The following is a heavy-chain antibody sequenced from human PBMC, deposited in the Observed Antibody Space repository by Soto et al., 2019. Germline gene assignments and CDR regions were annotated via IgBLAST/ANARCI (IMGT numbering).Heavy chain of an antibody. CDR3: ANGPVGYYDILSCYYDAFDV. D-gene: IGHD3-9*01. CDR2: ISGSGGRT. CDR1: GFTFSSYA. J-gene: IGHJ3*01. V-gene: IGHV3-23*01. Sequence: GGSPRLSCAASGFTFSSYAMSWVRQAPGKGLEWVSAISGSGGRTYYTDSVKGRFTISRDNSKNTLYLQMNSLRAEDAAVYYCANGPVGYYDILSCYYDAFDVWGQGTMVTVSS.